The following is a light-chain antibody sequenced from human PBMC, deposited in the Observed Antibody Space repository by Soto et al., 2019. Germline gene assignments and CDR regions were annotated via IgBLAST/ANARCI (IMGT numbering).Light chain of an antibody. CDR3: QQSYNIVWT. Sequence: IQLRQSPSSLSASVGDRVRITCRASQSISRYLTWYQQKPGKAPNLLIYATSTLQSGVPSRFSGSGSGTEFTLTISSLQAEDFATYYCQQSYNIVWTFGQGTKVDIK. CDR2: ATS. J-gene: IGKJ1*01. CDR1: QSISRY. V-gene: IGKV1-39*01.